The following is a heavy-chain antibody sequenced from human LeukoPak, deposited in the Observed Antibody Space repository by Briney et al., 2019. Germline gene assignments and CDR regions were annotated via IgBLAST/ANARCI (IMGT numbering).Heavy chain of an antibody. CDR3: ARGRAVATYYFDY. V-gene: IGHV4-34*01. Sequence: SETLSLTCSVSGASISSYYWSWIRQPPGKGLEWIGEINHSGSTNYNPSLKSRVTISVDTSKNQFSLKLSSVTAADTAVYYCARGRAVATYYFDYWGQGTLVTVSS. CDR2: INHSGST. J-gene: IGHJ4*02. CDR1: GASISSYY. D-gene: IGHD5-12*01.